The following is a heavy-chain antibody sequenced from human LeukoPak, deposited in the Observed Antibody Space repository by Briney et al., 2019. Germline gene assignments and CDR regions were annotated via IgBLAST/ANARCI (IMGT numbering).Heavy chain of an antibody. J-gene: IGHJ4*02. Sequence: TGGSLRLSCAASGFTFSSYAMSWVRQAPGKGLEWVSGISGSAGSTYYADSVKGRFTISRDNSKNTLYLQMNSLRAEDTAVYYCAKGPYYDFWSGPSHWGQGTLVTVSS. CDR3: AKGPYYDFWSGPSH. CDR1: GFTFSSYA. CDR2: ISGSAGST. V-gene: IGHV3-23*01. D-gene: IGHD3-3*01.